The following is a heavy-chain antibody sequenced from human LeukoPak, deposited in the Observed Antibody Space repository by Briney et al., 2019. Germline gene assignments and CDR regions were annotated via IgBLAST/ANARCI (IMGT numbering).Heavy chain of an antibody. CDR2: ISGSGGST. CDR1: EFTFSSYA. CDR3: ARVVGGYYGYYFDY. J-gene: IGHJ4*02. V-gene: IGHV3-23*01. Sequence: PGGSLRLSCAASEFTFSSYAMNWVRQAPGKGLEWVSAISGSGGSTYYADSVKGRFAISRDNSKNTLYLQMNSLRAEDTAVYYCARVVGGYYGYYFDYWGQGTLVTVSS. D-gene: IGHD3-22*01.